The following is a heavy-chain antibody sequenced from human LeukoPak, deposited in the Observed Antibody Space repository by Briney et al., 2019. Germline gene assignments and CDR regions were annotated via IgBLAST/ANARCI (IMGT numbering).Heavy chain of an antibody. V-gene: IGHV3-23*01. CDR2: ISGSGGST. Sequence: PGGSLRLSCAASGFTFSSYAMSWVRQAPGKGLEWVSAISGSGGSTYYADSVKGRFTISRDNSKNTLYLQMNSLRAEDTAVYYCAKNLVGPPHYYYYYMDVWGKGTTVTVSS. CDR1: GFTFSSYA. J-gene: IGHJ6*03. CDR3: AKNLVGPPHYYYYYMDV. D-gene: IGHD6-6*01.